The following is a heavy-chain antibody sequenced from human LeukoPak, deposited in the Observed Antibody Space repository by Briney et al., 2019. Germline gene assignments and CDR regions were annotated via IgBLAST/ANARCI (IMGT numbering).Heavy chain of an antibody. CDR1: GYTFTSYG. V-gene: IGHV1-18*01. J-gene: IGHJ5*02. CDR3: ARNYYDSSGYYSGPNWFDP. Sequence: ASVRVSCKASGYTFTSYGISWVRQAPGQELEWMGWLSAYNGNTNYAQKLQGRVTMTTDTSTSTAYMELRSLRSDDTAVYYCARNYYDSSGYYSGPNWFDPWGQGTLVTVSS. CDR2: LSAYNGNT. D-gene: IGHD3-22*01.